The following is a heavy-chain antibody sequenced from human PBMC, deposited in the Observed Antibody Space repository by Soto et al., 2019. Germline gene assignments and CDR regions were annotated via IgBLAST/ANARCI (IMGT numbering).Heavy chain of an antibody. D-gene: IGHD4-17*01. Sequence: SETLSLTCAVYGGSFSGYYWSWIRQPPGKGLEWIGEINHSGSTNYNPSLKSRVTISVDTSKNQFSLKLSSVTAADTAVYYCARDPITPIYGDYDYYYYGMDVWGQGTTVTVSS. CDR2: INHSGST. V-gene: IGHV4-34*01. CDR3: ARDPITPIYGDYDYYYYGMDV. CDR1: GGSFSGYY. J-gene: IGHJ6*02.